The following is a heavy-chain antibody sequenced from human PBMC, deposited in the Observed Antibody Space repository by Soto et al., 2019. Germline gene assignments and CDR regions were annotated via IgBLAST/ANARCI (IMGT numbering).Heavy chain of an antibody. CDR1: GFTFSGYS. V-gene: IGHV3-48*02. CDR3: VRGRANYYFDF. Sequence: LRLSCKASGFTFSGYSMDWVRQAPGKGLEWIAYISGGGVPVYYADSVKGRFTISRDNAKNSLYLQMNHLRDEDTAIYYCVRGRANYYFDFWGQGALVTVSS. CDR2: ISGGGVPV. D-gene: IGHD1-1*01. J-gene: IGHJ4*02.